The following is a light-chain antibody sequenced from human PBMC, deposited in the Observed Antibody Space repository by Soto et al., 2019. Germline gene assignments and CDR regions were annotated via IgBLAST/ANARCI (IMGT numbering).Light chain of an antibody. CDR2: AAC. V-gene: IGKV1-12*01. CDR1: QGISNW. Sequence: DIQMTQSPSSVSAAVGDRVTITCRACQGISNWLGCYQQQPGKAPKLLIYAACSLQSGVPSRFSGRGAGTEFTLTISSLQPEDFATYYCQQADSSPLTFGGGTQGEIK. CDR3: QQADSSPLT. J-gene: IGKJ4*01.